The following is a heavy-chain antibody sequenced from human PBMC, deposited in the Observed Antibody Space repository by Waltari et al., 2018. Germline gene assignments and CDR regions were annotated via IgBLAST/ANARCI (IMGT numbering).Heavy chain of an antibody. J-gene: IGHJ6*02. CDR1: GFTFDDYA. D-gene: IGHD3-3*02. CDR3: AKGTFLEWLSYGMDV. V-gene: IGHV3-9*01. Sequence: EVQLVESGGGLVQPGRSLRLSCAASGFTFDDYAMPWVRQAPGKGLDWGSGISWNSGSMGYADSVKGRFTISRDNAKNSLYLQMNSLRAEDTALYYCAKGTFLEWLSYGMDVWGQGTTVTVSS. CDR2: ISWNSGSM.